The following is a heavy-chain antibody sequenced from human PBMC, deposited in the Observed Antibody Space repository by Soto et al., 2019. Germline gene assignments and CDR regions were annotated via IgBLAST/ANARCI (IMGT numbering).Heavy chain of an antibody. J-gene: IGHJ4*02. Sequence: PGETLSLTCTVSGGSFSSYYWNWFRQSPGKGLEWIGDIYYGGGTNYKPSLKSRVTLSVDTSKNQFSRKLSSVTAAGTAGYYCGGQYYCDSSGSQTFDYWGQGTQVTVSS. CDR1: GGSFSSYY. CDR2: IYYGGGT. V-gene: IGHV4-59*01. CDR3: GGQYYCDSSGSQTFDY. D-gene: IGHD3-22*01.